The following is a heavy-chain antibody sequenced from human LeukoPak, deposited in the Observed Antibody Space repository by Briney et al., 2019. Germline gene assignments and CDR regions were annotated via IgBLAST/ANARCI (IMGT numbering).Heavy chain of an antibody. D-gene: IGHD4-17*01. CDR3: ARSLRDYGDYVC. J-gene: IGHJ4*02. CDR1: GYTFTSYD. Sequence: ASVKVSCKASGYTFTSYDINWGRHGPGQGLEWMWWGKPNSSNTGYAHKFQGRVNMTRNTSKSTAYMELSSLRSEDTAVYYCARSLRDYGDYVCWGQGTLVTVSS. CDR2: GKPNSSNT. V-gene: IGHV1-8*01.